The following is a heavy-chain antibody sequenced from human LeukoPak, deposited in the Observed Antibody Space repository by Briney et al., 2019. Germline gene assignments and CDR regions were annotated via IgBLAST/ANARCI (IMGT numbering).Heavy chain of an antibody. V-gene: IGHV4-59*08. Sequence: PSETLSLTCAVYGGSFSGYYWSWIRQPPGKGLEWIGYIYYSGSTNYNPSLKSRVTISVDTSKNQFSLKLSSVAAADTAVYYCARQRSSSSGFDYWGQETLVTVSS. CDR3: ARQRSSSSGFDY. CDR1: GGSFSGYY. D-gene: IGHD6-6*01. CDR2: IYYSGST. J-gene: IGHJ4*02.